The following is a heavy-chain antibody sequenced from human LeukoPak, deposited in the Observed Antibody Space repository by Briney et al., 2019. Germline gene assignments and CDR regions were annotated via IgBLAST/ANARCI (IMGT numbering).Heavy chain of an antibody. V-gene: IGHV3-9*01. J-gene: IGHJ4*02. CDR3: AKGPYSSSPPDY. Sequence: GGSLRLSCAASGFTFDDYAMHWVRQAPGKGLEWVSGISWNSGSIGYADSVKGRFTISRDNAKNSLYLQMNSLRAEDTALYYCAKGPYSSSPPDYWGQGTLVTVSS. CDR2: ISWNSGSI. D-gene: IGHD6-13*01. CDR1: GFTFDDYA.